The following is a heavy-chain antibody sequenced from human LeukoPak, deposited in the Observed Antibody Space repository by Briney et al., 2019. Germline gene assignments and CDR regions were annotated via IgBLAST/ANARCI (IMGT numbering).Heavy chain of an antibody. CDR1: GFTSDDYG. CDR3: ARGNSNFDY. CDR2: IHRNGGST. D-gene: IGHD3-10*01. Sequence: PGGSLRLSCAASGFTSDDYGMGWVRQAPGKGLERVSGIHRNGGSTGYADSVKGRFTISRDTAKNSLYLQMNSLRAEDTALYHCARGNSNFDYWGQGTLVTVSS. J-gene: IGHJ4*02. V-gene: IGHV3-20*01.